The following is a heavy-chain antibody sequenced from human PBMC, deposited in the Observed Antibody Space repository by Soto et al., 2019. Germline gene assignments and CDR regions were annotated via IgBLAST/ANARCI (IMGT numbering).Heavy chain of an antibody. J-gene: IGHJ6*02. CDR2: IYPGDSDT. V-gene: IGHV5-51*01. Sequence: GESLKISCQGSGFSFPTSWIGWVRQTPGKGLEWMGLIYPGDSDTRFNPSFQGQVTLSVDRSIRPAYLQWSSLQASDTGIYYCVRSHNLDVWGQGTTVTVSS. CDR1: GFSFPTSW. CDR3: VRSHNLDV.